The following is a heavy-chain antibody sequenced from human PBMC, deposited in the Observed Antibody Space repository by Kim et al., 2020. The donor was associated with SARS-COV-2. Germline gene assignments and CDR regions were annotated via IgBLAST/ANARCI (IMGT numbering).Heavy chain of an antibody. CDR3: AKDLGYGDYVGVDY. J-gene: IGHJ4*02. V-gene: IGHV3-23*01. D-gene: IGHD4-17*01. Sequence: GGSLRLSCAASGFTFSSYAMSWVRQAPGKGLEWVSAISGSGGSTYYADSVKGRFTISRDNSKNTLYLQMNSLRAEDTAVYYCAKDLGYGDYVGVDYWGQGTLVTVSS. CDR2: ISGSGGST. CDR1: GFTFSSYA.